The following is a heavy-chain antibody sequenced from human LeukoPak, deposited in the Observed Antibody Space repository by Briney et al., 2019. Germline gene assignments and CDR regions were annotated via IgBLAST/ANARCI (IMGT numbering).Heavy chain of an antibody. CDR1: GGSMSNGSYY. Sequence: SETLSLTCTVSGGSMSNGSYYWSWIRQPAGKGLEWIGRIYTCGSTNYNPSLKSRVTISVDTSKNQFSLKLSSVTAADTAVYYCARAGRLGEYYYDSSGQGVAFDIWGQGTMVTVSS. D-gene: IGHD3-22*01. CDR3: ARAGRLGEYYYDSSGQGVAFDI. V-gene: IGHV4-61*02. CDR2: IYTCGST. J-gene: IGHJ3*02.